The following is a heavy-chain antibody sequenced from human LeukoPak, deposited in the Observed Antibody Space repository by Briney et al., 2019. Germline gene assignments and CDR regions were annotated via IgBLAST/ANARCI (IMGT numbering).Heavy chain of an antibody. Sequence: PGGSLRLSYAASGFTVSSNYMSWVRQAPGKGLEWVSVIYSGGSTYYADSVKGRFTISRDNSKNTLYLQMNSLRAEDTAVYYCARDMMYYDILTGYYSYYGMDVWGQGTTVTVSS. V-gene: IGHV3-53*01. D-gene: IGHD3-9*01. CDR1: GFTVSSNY. CDR2: IYSGGST. J-gene: IGHJ6*02. CDR3: ARDMMYYDILTGYYSYYGMDV.